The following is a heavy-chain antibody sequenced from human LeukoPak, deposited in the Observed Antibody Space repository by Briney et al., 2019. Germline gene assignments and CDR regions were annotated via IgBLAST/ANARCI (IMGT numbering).Heavy chain of an antibody. J-gene: IGHJ6*02. D-gene: IGHD5-12*01. CDR2: IYYSGST. V-gene: IGHV4-31*03. CDR3: ARGDGYDYNYYYYGVDV. Sequence: SETLSLTCTVSGGSISSGGYYWSWIRQHPGKGLEWIGYIYYSGSTYYNPSLKSRVTISVDTSKNQFSLKLSSVTAADTAVYYCARGDGYDYNYYYYGVDVWGQGTTVTVSS. CDR1: GGSISSGGYY.